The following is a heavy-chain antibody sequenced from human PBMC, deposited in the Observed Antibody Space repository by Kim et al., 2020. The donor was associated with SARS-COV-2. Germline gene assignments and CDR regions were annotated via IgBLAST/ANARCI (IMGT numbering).Heavy chain of an antibody. CDR2: IYYSGST. CDR1: GGSISSYY. V-gene: IGHV4-59*01. Sequence: SETLSLTCTVSGGSISSYYWSWIRQPPGKGLEWIGYIYYSGSTNYNPSLKSRVTISVDTSKNQFSLKLSSVTAADTAVYYCARDTRYFDSFYGMDVWGQGTTVTVSS. CDR3: ARDTRYFDSFYGMDV. D-gene: IGHD3-9*01. J-gene: IGHJ6*02.